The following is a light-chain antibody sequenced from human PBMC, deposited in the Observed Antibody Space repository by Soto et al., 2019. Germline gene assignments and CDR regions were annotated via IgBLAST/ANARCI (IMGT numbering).Light chain of an antibody. CDR2: AAS. Sequence: AIQMTQSPSSLSASVGDRGSITCRASQGIRNDLGWYQQKPGKAPKLLIYAASSLQSGVPSRFSGSGSGTDFTLTISCLQSEDFATYYCQQYYSYPLTFGGGTKVDIK. J-gene: IGKJ4*01. V-gene: IGKV1-6*01. CDR3: QQYYSYPLT. CDR1: QGIRND.